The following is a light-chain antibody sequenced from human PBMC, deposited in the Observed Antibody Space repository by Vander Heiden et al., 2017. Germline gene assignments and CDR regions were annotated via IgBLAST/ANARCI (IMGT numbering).Light chain of an antibody. CDR3: QQCDSTPLT. V-gene: IGKV1-39*01. Sequence: DIHITQSPSSLSASVGDRVTITCRASPSISSYLNWYQQKPGKAPSLLIYAASSLHSGVPSRFSGSGSGTDFTLTISRLQPEDFATYYCQQCDSTPLTFGQGTQVEIK. CDR1: PSISSY. J-gene: IGKJ5*01. CDR2: AAS.